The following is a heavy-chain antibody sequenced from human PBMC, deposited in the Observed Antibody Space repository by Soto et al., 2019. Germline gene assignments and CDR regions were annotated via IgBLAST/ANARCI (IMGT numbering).Heavy chain of an antibody. CDR3: ARDLGGYMDV. Sequence: QVQLQPSGPGLVKPSQTLSLTCAVSGDGVFTNSAAAWNWIRQSPSRGLEWLGRTFYRSEWYNYYAASVKGRININPDTARNQFSLQLHSVTPEDTAVYYCARDLGGYMDVWGQGTTVTVSS. J-gene: IGHJ6*02. V-gene: IGHV6-1*01. CDR1: GDGVFTNSAAA. CDR2: TFYRSEWYN. D-gene: IGHD6-25*01.